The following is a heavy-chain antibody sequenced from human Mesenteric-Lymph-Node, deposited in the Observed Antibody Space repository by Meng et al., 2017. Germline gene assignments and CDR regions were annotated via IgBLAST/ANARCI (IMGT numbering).Heavy chain of an antibody. CDR3: ARGPKSGSYSNY. J-gene: IGHJ4*02. V-gene: IGHV1-3*01. CDR2: INVGNGNT. Sequence: QVQLVQVGMGVNKLGASVRVSCTASGYTFTSYAMHWVRQAPGQRLEWMGWINVGNGNTEYSQKFQDRVTITRDTSASTAYMELSSLRSEDTAVYYRARGPKSGSYSNYWGQGTLVTVSS. CDR1: GYTFTSYA. D-gene: IGHD1-26*01.